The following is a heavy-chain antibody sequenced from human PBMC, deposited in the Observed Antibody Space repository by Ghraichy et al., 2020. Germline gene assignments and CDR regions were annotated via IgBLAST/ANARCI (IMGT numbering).Heavy chain of an antibody. D-gene: IGHD2-15*01. CDR2: ITGTGANT. J-gene: IGHJ6*02. CDR1: GFIFSNYA. Sequence: GESLNISCAASGFIFSNYAMTWVRQAPGKGLEGVSSITGTGANTYYEDSVKGRFTISRDNSKNTLYLQMNSLRAEDTDIYYWAKDDYCSGATCATYYYYGLDLWGQGTTVTVSS. CDR3: AKDDYCSGATCATYYYYGLDL. V-gene: IGHV3-23*01.